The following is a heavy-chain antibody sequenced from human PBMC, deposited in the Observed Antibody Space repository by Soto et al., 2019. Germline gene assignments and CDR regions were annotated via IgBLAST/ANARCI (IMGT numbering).Heavy chain of an antibody. D-gene: IGHD3-22*01. CDR2: IYYSGST. V-gene: IGHV4-39*01. CDR3: SRSYYYDSSGYYD. J-gene: IGHJ4*02. Sequence: SETLSLTCTVSGGSISSSSYYWGWIRHPPGKGLEWIGSIYYSGSTYYNPSLKSRVTISVDTSKNQFSLKLSSVTAADTAVYYCSRSYYYDSSGYYDWGQGTLVPVSS. CDR1: GGSISSSSYY.